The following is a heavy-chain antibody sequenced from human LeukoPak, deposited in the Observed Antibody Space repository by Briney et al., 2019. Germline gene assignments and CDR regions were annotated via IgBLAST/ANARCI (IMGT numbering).Heavy chain of an antibody. V-gene: IGHV3-33*01. J-gene: IGHJ4*01. CDR1: GFIFSQHG. CDR3: ARDAQRGFDYSNSLEY. D-gene: IGHD4-11*01. CDR2: IWSDGSNR. Sequence: GGSVRLPCSAWGFIFSQHGMLWVRQATGKGLEWVADIWSDGSNRFYASSVKGRFTISRDNSQNTVFLQMNSLRVEDTAMYYCARDAQRGFDYSNSLEYWGHGTLVTVSS.